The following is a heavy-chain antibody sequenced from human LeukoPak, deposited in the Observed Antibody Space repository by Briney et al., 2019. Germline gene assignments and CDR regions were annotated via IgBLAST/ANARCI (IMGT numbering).Heavy chain of an antibody. V-gene: IGHV3-11*01. CDR2: ISSSGSTI. CDR1: GFTFSDYY. CDR3: AKDSAELAAAGTSWYLDAFDI. Sequence: GGSLRLSCAASGFTFSDYYMSWIRQAPGKGLEWVSYISSSGSTIYYADSVKGRFTISRDNAKNSLYLQMNSLRAEDTAVYYCAKDSAELAAAGTSWYLDAFDIWGQGTMVTVSS. J-gene: IGHJ3*02. D-gene: IGHD6-13*01.